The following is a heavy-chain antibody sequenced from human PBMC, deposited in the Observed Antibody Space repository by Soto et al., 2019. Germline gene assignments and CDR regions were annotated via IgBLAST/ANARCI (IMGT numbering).Heavy chain of an antibody. Sequence: PSETLSLTCAVSGDSISSMNWWSWVRQPPGKGLEWIGEIHHSGSTNYNPSLMSRVTISVDKSKNQFSLKLTSVTAADTAVYYCAKDGGPAYCNSPGCSAEHFDYWGQGTQVPVSS. CDR1: GDSISSMNW. CDR2: IHHSGST. CDR3: AKDGGPAYCNSPGCSAEHFDY. D-gene: IGHD2-2*01. V-gene: IGHV4-4*02. J-gene: IGHJ4*02.